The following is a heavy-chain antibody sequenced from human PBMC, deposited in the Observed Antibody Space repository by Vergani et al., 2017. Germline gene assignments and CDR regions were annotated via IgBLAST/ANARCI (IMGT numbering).Heavy chain of an antibody. J-gene: IGHJ4*02. CDR1: GGSISSYY. V-gene: IGHV4-4*09. CDR2: IHTGGST. D-gene: IGHD2-2*01. CDR3: ARSRPYCTSDSCPAI. Sequence: QVQLQESGPGLVKPSETLSLTCTVSGGSISSYYWSWIRQPPGKGLEWIGHIHTGGSTDPNPSFKSRVSISVDTSKSQFSLKLNSVTVADTAVYYCARSRPYCTSDSCPAIWGQGTLVTVSS.